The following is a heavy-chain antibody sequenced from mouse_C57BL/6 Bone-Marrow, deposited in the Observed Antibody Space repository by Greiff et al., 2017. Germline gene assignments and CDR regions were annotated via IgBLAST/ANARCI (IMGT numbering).Heavy chain of an antibody. CDR1: GYSFTGYY. J-gene: IGHJ2*01. CDR3: ARENGPLFDY. CDR2: INPSTGGT. V-gene: IGHV1-42*01. Sequence: VQLQQSGPELVKPGASVKISCKASGYSFTGYYMNWVKQSPEKSLEWIGEINPSTGGTTYNQKFKAKATLTVDKSSSTAYMQLKGLTSEDSAVYYCARENGPLFDYWGQGTTLTVSS.